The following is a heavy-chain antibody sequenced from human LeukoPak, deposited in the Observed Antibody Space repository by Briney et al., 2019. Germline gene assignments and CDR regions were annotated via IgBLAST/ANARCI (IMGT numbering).Heavy chain of an antibody. CDR2: IKEDGSAQ. V-gene: IGHV3-7*01. D-gene: IGHD2-2*01. CDR1: GLTFSSYW. CDR3: ATSSNAPGNH. Sequence: GGSLRLSCAASGLTFSSYWMSWVRQAPGKGLEWVANIKEDGSAQYYVGSVKGRFTISRDNAKNSLNLQMNSLRAEDTAVYYCATSSNAPGNHWGQGTLVTVSS. J-gene: IGHJ5*02.